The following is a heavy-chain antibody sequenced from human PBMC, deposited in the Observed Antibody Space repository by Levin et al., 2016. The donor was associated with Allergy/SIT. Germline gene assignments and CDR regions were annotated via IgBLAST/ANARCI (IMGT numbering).Heavy chain of an antibody. V-gene: IGHV4-34*01. D-gene: IGHD1-26*01. CDR1: GGSFSGYY. CDR2: INHSGST. J-gene: IGHJ6*02. Sequence: SETLSLTCAVYGGSFSGYYWSWIRQPPGKGLEWIGEINHSGSTNYNPSLKSRVTISVDTSKNQFSLKLSSVTAADTAVYYCARVGGSYYYYYGMDVWGQGTTVTVSS. CDR3: ARVGGSYYYYYGMDV.